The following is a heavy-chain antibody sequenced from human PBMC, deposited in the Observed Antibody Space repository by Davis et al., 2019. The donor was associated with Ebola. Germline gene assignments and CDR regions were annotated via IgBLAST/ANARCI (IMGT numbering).Heavy chain of an antibody. CDR2: ISSSSSTI. D-gene: IGHD5-12*01. V-gene: IGHV3-48*01. Sequence: GGSLRLSCAASGFTFSSYSMNWVRQAPGKGLEWVSYISSSSSTIYYADSVKGRFTISRDNSKNTLYLQMNSLRADDTAVYYVATADGRGPYYYYGMDVWGQGTTVTVSS. CDR1: GFTFSSYS. J-gene: IGHJ6*02. CDR3: ATADGRGPYYYYGMDV.